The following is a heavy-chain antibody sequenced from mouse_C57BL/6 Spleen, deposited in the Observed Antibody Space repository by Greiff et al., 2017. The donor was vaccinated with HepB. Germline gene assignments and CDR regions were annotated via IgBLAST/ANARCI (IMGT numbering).Heavy chain of an antibody. CDR2: IYPRSGNT. J-gene: IGHJ2*01. V-gene: IGHV1-81*01. CDR1: GYTFTSYG. D-gene: IGHD1-1*01. Sequence: QVQLKESGAELARPGASVKLSCKASGYTFTSYGISWVKQRTGQGLEWIGEIYPRSGNTYYNEKFKGKATLTADKSSSTAYMELRSLTSEDSAVYFCARWPTVVDLYFDYWGQGTTLTVSS. CDR3: ARWPTVVDLYFDY.